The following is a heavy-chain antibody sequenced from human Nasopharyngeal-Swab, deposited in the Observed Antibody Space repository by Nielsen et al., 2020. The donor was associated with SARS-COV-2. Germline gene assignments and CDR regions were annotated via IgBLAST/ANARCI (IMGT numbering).Heavy chain of an antibody. CDR3: ARVLTTTVTIDY. D-gene: IGHD4-17*01. Sequence: GSLRLSCTVSGGSVSSGSYYWSWLRQPPGKGLEWIGYIYYSGSTNYNPSLKSRVTISVDTSKNQFSLKLSSVTAADTAVYYCARVLTTTVTIDYWGQGTLVTVSS. J-gene: IGHJ4*02. CDR1: GGSVSSGSYY. V-gene: IGHV4-61*01. CDR2: IYYSGST.